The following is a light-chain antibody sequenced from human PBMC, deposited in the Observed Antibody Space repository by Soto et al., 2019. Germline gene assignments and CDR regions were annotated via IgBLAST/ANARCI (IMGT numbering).Light chain of an antibody. V-gene: IGLV2-14*01. J-gene: IGLJ1*01. CDR1: SSDVGGYNY. CDR3: NSYTSSSTLPYV. Sequence: QSVLTQPASVSGSPGQSITVSCTGTSSDVGGYNYVSWYQQHPGKAPKVMIYDVSKRPSGVSNRFSGSKSCNTASLTISGLQAEDEADYYCNSYTSSSTLPYVFGTGTKLTVL. CDR2: DVS.